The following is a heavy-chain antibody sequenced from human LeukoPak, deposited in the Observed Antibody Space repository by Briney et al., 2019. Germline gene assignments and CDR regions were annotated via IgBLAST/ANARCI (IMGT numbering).Heavy chain of an antibody. CDR3: ARVAARPYYFDY. J-gene: IGHJ4*02. CDR1: GGSFSGYY. V-gene: IGHV4-34*01. CDR2: INHSGST. Sequence: SETLSLTCAVYGGSFSGYYWSWIRQPPGKGLEWIGEINHSGSTNYNPSLKSRVTISVDTSKNQFSLKLSSVTAADTAVYYCARVAARPYYFDYWGQGTLVTVSS. D-gene: IGHD6-6*01.